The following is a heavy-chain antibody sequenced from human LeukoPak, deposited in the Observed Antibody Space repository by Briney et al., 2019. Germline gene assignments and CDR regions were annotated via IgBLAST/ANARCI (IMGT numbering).Heavy chain of an antibody. V-gene: IGHV3-33*01. J-gene: IGHJ6*03. CDR1: GFTFSSYG. CDR3: ARDLSSYYYYMDV. CDR2: IWYDGSNK. Sequence: GGSLRLSCAASGFTFSSYGMHWVRQAPGKGLEWVAVIWYDGSNKYYADSVKGRFTISRDNSKNTLYLQMNSLRAEDTAVYYCARDLSSYYYYMDVWGKGTTVTVPS.